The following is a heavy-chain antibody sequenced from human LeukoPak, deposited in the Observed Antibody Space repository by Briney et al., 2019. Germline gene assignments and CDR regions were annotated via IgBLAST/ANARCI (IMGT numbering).Heavy chain of an antibody. CDR3: ARDGGRSGCAH. Sequence: GGSLRLSCEVSGFTVSNNYMSWVRQAPGKGLEWVSVMSDGGSTHYADSVKGRFIFSRDNSKNTFYLQMNSVRVEDTAVYYCARDGGRSGCAHWGQGAVATVSS. V-gene: IGHV3-53*01. D-gene: IGHD3-3*01. CDR1: GFTVSNNY. CDR2: MSDGGST. J-gene: IGHJ4*02.